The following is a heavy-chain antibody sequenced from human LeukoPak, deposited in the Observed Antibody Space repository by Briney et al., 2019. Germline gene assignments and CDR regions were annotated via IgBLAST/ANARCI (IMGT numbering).Heavy chain of an antibody. D-gene: IGHD3-3*01. Sequence: PSETLSLTCTVSGGSISSSSYYWGWIRQPPGEGLEWIGSIYYSGSTYYNPSLKSRVTISVDTSKNQFSLKLSSVTAADTAVYYCAREYYDFWSGYYTGMGYYYYGMDVWGQGTTVTVSS. CDR2: IYYSGST. CDR1: GGSISSSSYY. V-gene: IGHV4-39*01. CDR3: AREYYDFWSGYYTGMGYYYYGMDV. J-gene: IGHJ6*02.